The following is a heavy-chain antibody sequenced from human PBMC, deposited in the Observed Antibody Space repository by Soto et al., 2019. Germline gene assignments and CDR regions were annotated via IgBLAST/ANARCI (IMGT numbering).Heavy chain of an antibody. CDR2: LSSSKTYI. V-gene: IGHV3-48*02. Sequence: EVQLVESGGDLVQPGQSLRLSCAASGFSFSSYSMNWVGQAPGKGLEWISYLSSSKTYIWYADSVKGRFTISRDKAKNSLSLQMNSLRDEDTAVYYCVSDSGWAFDIWGLGTMVTVSS. J-gene: IGHJ3*02. CDR3: VSDSGWAFDI. CDR1: GFSFSSYS. D-gene: IGHD6-19*01.